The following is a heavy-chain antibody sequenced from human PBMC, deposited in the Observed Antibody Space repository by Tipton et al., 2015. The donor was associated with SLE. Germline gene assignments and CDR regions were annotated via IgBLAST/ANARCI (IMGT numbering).Heavy chain of an antibody. V-gene: IGHV3-74*01. CDR3: VRDLSYCSGGGCGL. CDR2: IKGDGSAT. J-gene: IGHJ4*02. Sequence: SLRLSCAASGFSFRSYWMNWVRQAPGKGLEWVSRIKGDGSATDHADSVKGRFTISRDNAKNTLYLLMNSLRAEDTAIYYCVRDLSYCSGGGCGLWGQGTLVTVSS. CDR1: GFSFRSYW. D-gene: IGHD2-8*02.